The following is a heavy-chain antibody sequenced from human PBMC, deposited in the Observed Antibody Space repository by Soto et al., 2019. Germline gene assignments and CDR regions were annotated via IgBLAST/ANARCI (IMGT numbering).Heavy chain of an antibody. CDR2: IIPIFGTA. CDR1: GGTFSSYA. V-gene: IGHV1-69*13. D-gene: IGHD3-3*01. CDR3: ARARGGYDFWSGYLESDGMDV. J-gene: IGHJ6*02. Sequence: ASVKVSCKASGGTFSSYAISWVRQAPGQGLEWMGGIIPIFGTANYAQKFQGRVTITADESTSTAYMELSSLRSEDTAAYYCARARGGYDFWSGYLESDGMDVWGQGTTVTVSS.